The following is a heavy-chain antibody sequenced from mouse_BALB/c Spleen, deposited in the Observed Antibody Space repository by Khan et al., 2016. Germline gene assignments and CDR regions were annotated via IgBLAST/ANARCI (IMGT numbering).Heavy chain of an antibody. CDR2: IDPETGGT. Sequence: VQLQESGAELVRPGASVTLSCKASGYTFTDYEMHWVKQTPVHGLEWIGSIDPETGGTDYTQKFKGKATLTADKSSSTAYMELRSLTSEDSAVYYCIRLGQDYWGQATAVTVS. D-gene: IGHD3-2*02. V-gene: IGHV1-15*01. J-gene: IGHJ4*01. CDR3: IRLGQDY. CDR1: GYTFTDYE.